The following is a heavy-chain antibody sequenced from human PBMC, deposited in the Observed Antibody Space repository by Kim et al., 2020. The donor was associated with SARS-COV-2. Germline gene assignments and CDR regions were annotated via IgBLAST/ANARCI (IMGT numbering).Heavy chain of an antibody. V-gene: IGHV7-4-1*02. Sequence: ASVKVSCKASGYTFTSYAMNWVRQAPGQGLEWMGWINTNTGNPTYAQGFTGRFVFSLDTSVSTAYLQISSLKAEDTAVYYCAREGYCSGGSCYLLEPWGQRTLVTVSS. D-gene: IGHD2-15*01. J-gene: IGHJ4*02. CDR1: GYTFTSYA. CDR2: INTNTGNP. CDR3: AREGYCSGGSCYLLEP.